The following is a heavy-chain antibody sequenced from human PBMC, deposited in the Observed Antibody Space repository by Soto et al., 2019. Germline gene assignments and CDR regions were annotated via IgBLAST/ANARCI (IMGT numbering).Heavy chain of an antibody. CDR3: ARVGRVTVIRAYFNFFDLDV. V-gene: IGHV5-51*01. CDR2: IFPGDSDT. J-gene: IGHJ6*01. Sequence: GESLKISCKGSGYTFTTYWIGWVRQMPGKGLEWMGIIFPGDSDTRYSPSFQGHVTISADKSTGTAYLQWRSLAASDTGLYYCARVGRVTVIRAYFNFFDLDVWGQGTTVTVSS. CDR1: GYTFTTYW. D-gene: IGHD2-21*02.